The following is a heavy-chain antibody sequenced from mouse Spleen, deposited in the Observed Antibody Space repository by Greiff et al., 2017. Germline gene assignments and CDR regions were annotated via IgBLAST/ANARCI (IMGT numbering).Heavy chain of an antibody. D-gene: IGHD1-1*01. Sequence: QVQLKQPGAELVMPGASVKLSCKASGYTFTSYWMHWVKQRPGQGLEWIGEIDPSDSYTNYNQKFKGKATLTVDKSSSTAYMQLSSLTSEDSAVYYCARGYYGSSYDYWGQGTTLTVSS. CDR1: GYTFTSYW. CDR2: IDPSDSYT. CDR3: ARGYYGSSYDY. V-gene: IGHV1-69*01. J-gene: IGHJ2*01.